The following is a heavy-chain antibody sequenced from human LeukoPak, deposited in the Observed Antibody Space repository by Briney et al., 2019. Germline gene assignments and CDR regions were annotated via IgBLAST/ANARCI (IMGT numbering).Heavy chain of an antibody. CDR1: GGSISSYY. Sequence: SETLSLTCTVSGGSISSYYWSWIRQPPGKGLEWIGYIYYGGSTNYNPSLKSRVTISVDTSKNQFSLKLSSVTAADTAVYYCARTQDIVVVPAAIDYYYMDVWGKGTTVTVSS. CDR2: IYYGGST. J-gene: IGHJ6*03. V-gene: IGHV4-59*12. CDR3: ARTQDIVVVPAAIDYYYMDV. D-gene: IGHD2-2*02.